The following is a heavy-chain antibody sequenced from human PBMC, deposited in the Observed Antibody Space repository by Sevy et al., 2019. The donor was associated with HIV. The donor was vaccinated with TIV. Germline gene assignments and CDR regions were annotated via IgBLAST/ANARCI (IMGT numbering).Heavy chain of an antibody. CDR2: ISDSGGST. V-gene: IGHV3-23*01. J-gene: IGHJ6*03. CDR3: AKSPVLDIVVVPAAHKNYYYYYMDV. Sequence: GGSLRLSCAASGFTFSSYAMSWVRQAPGKGLEWVSAISDSGGSTCYADSVKGRFTISRDNSKNTLYLQMNSLRAEDSAVYYCAKSPVLDIVVVPAAHKNYYYYYMDVWGKGTTVTVSS. CDR1: GFTFSSYA. D-gene: IGHD2-2*01.